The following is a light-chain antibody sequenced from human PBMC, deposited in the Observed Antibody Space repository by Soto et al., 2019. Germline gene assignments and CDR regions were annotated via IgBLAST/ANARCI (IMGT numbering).Light chain of an antibody. J-gene: IGKJ1*01. Sequence: ERVMTQSPVTLSVSPVERATLSCRASQSVSTNLAWYQQKPGQAPRLLMYGSSNRATGIPARFSGSGSGTDFTLTIGGLEPEDFAVYYCQQYALSPWTFGQGTNVDI. CDR3: QQYALSPWT. V-gene: IGKV3D-15*01. CDR1: QSVSTN. CDR2: GSS.